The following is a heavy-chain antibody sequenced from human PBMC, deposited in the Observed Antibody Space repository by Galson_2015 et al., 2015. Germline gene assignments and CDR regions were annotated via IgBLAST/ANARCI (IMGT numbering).Heavy chain of an antibody. V-gene: IGHV3-48*02. D-gene: IGHD1-26*01. CDR3: ARDPYSGNYGQPHYFDS. Sequence: SLRLSCAASGFTFSTSCMNWVRQAPGKGLEWVSYISTSSSTIYYADSVKGRFTISRDNAKNSLYLQMNSLRDEDTAVYYCARDPYSGNYGQPHYFDSWGQGTLVTVSS. J-gene: IGHJ4*02. CDR2: ISTSSSTI. CDR1: GFTFSTSC.